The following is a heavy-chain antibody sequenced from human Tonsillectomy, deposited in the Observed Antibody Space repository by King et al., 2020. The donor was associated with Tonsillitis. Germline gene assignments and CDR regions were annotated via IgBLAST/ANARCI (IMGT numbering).Heavy chain of an antibody. J-gene: IGHJ4*02. V-gene: IGHV3-30*01. CDR2: ISYDGSNK. D-gene: IGHD3-22*01. CDR1: GFTFSIYA. Sequence: VQLVESGGGVVQPGRSLRLSCAASGFTFSIYAMHWVRQAPGKGLEWVAVISYDGSNKYYADSVKGRFTISRDNSKNTLYLQMNSLRAEDTAVYYCARAAGEVVITSPFDYWGQGTLVTVSS. CDR3: ARAAGEVVITSPFDY.